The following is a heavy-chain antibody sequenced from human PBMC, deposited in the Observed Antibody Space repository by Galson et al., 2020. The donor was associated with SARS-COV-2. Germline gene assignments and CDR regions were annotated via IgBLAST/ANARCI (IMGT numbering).Heavy chain of an antibody. CDR2: IGTAGDT. D-gene: IGHD4-4*01. V-gene: IGHV3-13*01. CDR1: GFTFSSYD. J-gene: IGHJ6*03. Sequence: GESLKISCAASGFTFSSYDMHWLRQATGKGLEWVSAIGTAGDTYYPGSVKGRFTISRANAKNSLYLQMNSLRAGDTAVYYCVRGGMTTGTKCRNYYYCYMGVWCKGTTVTV. CDR3: VRGGMTTGTKCRNYYYCYMGV.